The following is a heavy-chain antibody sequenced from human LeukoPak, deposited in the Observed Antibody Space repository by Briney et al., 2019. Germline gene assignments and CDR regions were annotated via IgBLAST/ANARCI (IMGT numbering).Heavy chain of an antibody. CDR2: ISSSSSTT. J-gene: IGHJ4*02. CDR1: GFTFSSYS. V-gene: IGHV3-48*01. CDR3: AGEKNSSSWPAVDY. D-gene: IGHD6-13*01. Sequence: GGSLRLSCAASGFTFSSYSMNWVRQAPGKGLEWVSYISSSSSTTYYADSVKGRFTISRDNAKNSLYLQMNSLRAEDTAVYYYAGEKNSSSWPAVDYWGQGTLVTVSS.